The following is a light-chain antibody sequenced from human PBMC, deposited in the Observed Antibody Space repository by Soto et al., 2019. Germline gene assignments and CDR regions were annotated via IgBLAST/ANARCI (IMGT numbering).Light chain of an antibody. Sequence: IMVTQSLGTLSLYTGKRATLSCRASQSVSSSYLAWYQQKPGQAPRLLIYDASTRATGIPDRFSGSGSGTDFTLTISRLEPEDFASYYCQKLDSYPLTFGQGTRLAIK. CDR1: QSVSSSY. V-gene: IGKV3-20*01. CDR2: DAS. CDR3: QKLDSYPLT. J-gene: IGKJ5*01.